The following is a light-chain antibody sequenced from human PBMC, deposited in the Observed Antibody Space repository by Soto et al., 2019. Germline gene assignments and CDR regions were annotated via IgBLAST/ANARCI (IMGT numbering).Light chain of an antibody. CDR3: QQRSSWPT. Sequence: EIVLTQSPATLSLSPGERATLSCRASQSVSSYLAWYQQKPGQAPRLLIYDASNRATGIPARFSGSGSGTDFTLTISSLEPEDFGVYYCQQRSSWPTFGHGTKVDIK. J-gene: IGKJ3*01. CDR2: DAS. V-gene: IGKV3-11*01. CDR1: QSVSSY.